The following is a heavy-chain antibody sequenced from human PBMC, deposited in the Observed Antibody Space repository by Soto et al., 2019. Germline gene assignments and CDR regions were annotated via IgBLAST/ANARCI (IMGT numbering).Heavy chain of an antibody. Sequence: ASVKVSCKASGYIFTAYYMHWVRQAPGQGLEWVGIINPTIGTTTYARKFQGRVTITADTSSSTVYMELSSLGSEDTAVYYCARGKYCPTSSCYSHLDHWGQGALVTVSS. CDR3: ARGKYCPTSSCYSHLDH. CDR1: GYIFTAYY. D-gene: IGHD2-2*01. J-gene: IGHJ4*02. CDR2: INPTIGTT. V-gene: IGHV1-46*01.